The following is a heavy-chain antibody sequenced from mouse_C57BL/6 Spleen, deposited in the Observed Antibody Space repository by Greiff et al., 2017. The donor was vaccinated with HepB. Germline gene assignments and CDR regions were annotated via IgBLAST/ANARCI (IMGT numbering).Heavy chain of an antibody. V-gene: IGHV5-16*01. Sequence: EVQLVESEGGLVQPGSSMKLSCTASGFTFSDYYMAWVRQVPEKGLEWVANINYDGSSTYYLDSLKSRFIISRDNAKNILYLQMSSLKSEDTATYYCAREDHCRRYVYCDVGGTGTTVTVS. CDR3: AREDHCRRYVYCDV. CDR2: INYDGSST. J-gene: IGHJ1*03. CDR1: GFTFSDYY.